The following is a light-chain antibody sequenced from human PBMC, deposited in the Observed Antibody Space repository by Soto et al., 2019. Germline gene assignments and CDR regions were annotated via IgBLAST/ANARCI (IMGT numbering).Light chain of an antibody. J-gene: IGKJ4*01. V-gene: IGKV3D-20*02. CDR3: QQRSNWPT. Sequence: EIVLTQSPGTLSLSPGERATLSCRASQSVDSNYLAWFQQKPGQAPRLLIFGASNRATGIPDRFSGSGSGTDFTLTISRLEPEDFAVYYCQQRSNWPTFGGGTKVDIK. CDR1: QSVDSNY. CDR2: GAS.